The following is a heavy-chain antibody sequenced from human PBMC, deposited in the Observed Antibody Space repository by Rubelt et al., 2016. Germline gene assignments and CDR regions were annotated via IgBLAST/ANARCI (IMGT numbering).Heavy chain of an antibody. D-gene: IGHD2-2*01. CDR2: IYYSGST. Sequence: QVQLQESGPGLVKPSETLSLTCTVSGASISSYYWSWIRQPPGKGLEWIGYIYYSGSTNYNPSLKSRVTMSIAMSKNQISLSLSTVTAADTAVYYCARIHIVGLRAANWFDPWGQGTLVTVSS. CDR3: ARIHIVGLRAANWFDP. V-gene: IGHV4-59*01. J-gene: IGHJ5*02. CDR1: GASISSYY.